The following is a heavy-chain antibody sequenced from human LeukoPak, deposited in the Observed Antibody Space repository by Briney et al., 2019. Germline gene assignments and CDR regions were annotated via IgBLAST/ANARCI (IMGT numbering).Heavy chain of an antibody. J-gene: IGHJ6*04. V-gene: IGHV3-30-3*01. CDR3: ARDNGMDV. CDR1: GFTFSGSA. Sequence: PGGSLKVSCAASGFTFSGSAMHWVRQAPGKGLEWVAVISYDGSNKYYANSVKGRFTISRDNSKNTLYLQMNSLRAEDTAVYYCARDNGMDVWGKGTTVTVSS. CDR2: ISYDGSNK.